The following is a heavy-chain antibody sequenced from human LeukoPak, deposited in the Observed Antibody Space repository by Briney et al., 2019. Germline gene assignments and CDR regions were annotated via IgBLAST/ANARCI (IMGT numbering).Heavy chain of an antibody. CDR3: ARDEISPGYYDSSGYYVFDY. CDR2: ISSSSSYI. V-gene: IGHV3-21*01. J-gene: IGHJ4*02. D-gene: IGHD3-22*01. CDR1: GFTFSTYA. Sequence: GGSLRLSCAASGFTFSTYAMNWVRQAPGKGLEWVSSISSSSSYIYYADSVKGRFTISRDNAKNSLYLQMNSLRAEDTAVYYCARDEISPGYYDSSGYYVFDYWGQGTLVTVSS.